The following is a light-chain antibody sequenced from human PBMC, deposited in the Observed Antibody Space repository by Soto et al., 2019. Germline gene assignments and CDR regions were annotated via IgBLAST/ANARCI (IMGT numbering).Light chain of an antibody. CDR3: QQYSKWPIT. CDR2: GIS. CDR1: QSVNSN. Sequence: EMVMTQSPAILSVSPGESATLSCRASQSVNSNYLAWYQQHPGQPPRLLIYGISTRATGIPARFSGSGSGKEFSLTISSLQSEDFAVYYCQQYSKWPITFGQGTRLQIK. J-gene: IGKJ5*01. V-gene: IGKV3-15*01.